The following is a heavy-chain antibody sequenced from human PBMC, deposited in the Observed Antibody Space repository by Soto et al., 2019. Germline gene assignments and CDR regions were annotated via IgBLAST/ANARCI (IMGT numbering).Heavy chain of an antibody. D-gene: IGHD2-2*01. J-gene: IGHJ6*02. CDR3: ARVGDIVVVPAAIAPLLNTSGYYYGMDV. CDR2: ISSSSSYI. Sequence: PGGSLRLSCAASGFTLSSYSMNWVRQAPGKGLEWVSSISSSSSYIYYADSVKGRFTISRDNAKNSLYLQMNSLRAEDTAVYYCARVGDIVVVPAAIAPLLNTSGYYYGMDVWGQGTTVTAP. CDR1: GFTLSSYS. V-gene: IGHV3-21*01.